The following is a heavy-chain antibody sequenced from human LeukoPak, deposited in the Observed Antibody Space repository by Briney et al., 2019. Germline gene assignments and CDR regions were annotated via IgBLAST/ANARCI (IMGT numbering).Heavy chain of an antibody. D-gene: IGHD6-13*01. Sequence: QSGGSLRLSCAASGFTFSSYAMSWVRQAPGKGLEWVSAISGSGGSTYYADSVKGRFTISRDNSKNTLYLQMNSLRAEDTAVYYCAKVYSLSAAGIPYFDYWGQGTLVTVSS. CDR3: AKVYSLSAAGIPYFDY. J-gene: IGHJ4*02. V-gene: IGHV3-23*01. CDR2: ISGSGGST. CDR1: GFTFSSYA.